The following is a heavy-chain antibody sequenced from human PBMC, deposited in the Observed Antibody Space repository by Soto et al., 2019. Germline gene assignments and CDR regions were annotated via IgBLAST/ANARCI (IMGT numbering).Heavy chain of an antibody. Sequence: EVQLVESGGGLVKPGGSLRLSCAASGFTFSSYSMNWVRQAPGKGLEWVSTITTSSTSIYYADSVKGRFTFSRDNAKNSLYLQMNSLRVEDTAVYYCARVHWLASHIWGQGTMVTVSS. D-gene: IGHD6-19*01. CDR1: GFTFSSYS. V-gene: IGHV3-21*01. CDR3: ARVHWLASHI. J-gene: IGHJ3*02. CDR2: ITTSSTSI.